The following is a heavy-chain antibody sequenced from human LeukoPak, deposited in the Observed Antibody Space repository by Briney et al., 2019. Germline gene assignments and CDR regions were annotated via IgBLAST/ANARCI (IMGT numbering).Heavy chain of an antibody. CDR3: ASEAAGYINY. CDR2: ITTTSTYT. J-gene: IGHJ4*02. CDR1: GFTFRTYS. D-gene: IGHD3-16*02. Sequence: PGGSLRLSCAASGFTFRTYSMKWVRQAPGKGLEWVSSITTTSTYTYYADSVRGRFTISRDDAKNSLYPQLNSLRAEDTAVYYCASEAAGYINYWGQGTLVTVSS. V-gene: IGHV3-21*01.